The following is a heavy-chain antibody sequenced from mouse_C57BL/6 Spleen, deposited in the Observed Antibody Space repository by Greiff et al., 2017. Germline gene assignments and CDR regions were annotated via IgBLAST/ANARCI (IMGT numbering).Heavy chain of an antibody. CDR3: TTLNYPVAY. CDR2: IDPENGDT. CDR1: GFNIKDDY. V-gene: IGHV14-4*01. Sequence: EVQLQQSGAELVRPGASVKLSCTASGFNIKDDYMHWVKQRPEQGLEWIGWIDPENGDTEYASKFQGKATITADTSSNTAYLQLSSLTSEDTAVYYCTTLNYPVAYWGQGTLVTVSA. D-gene: IGHD1-1*02. J-gene: IGHJ3*01.